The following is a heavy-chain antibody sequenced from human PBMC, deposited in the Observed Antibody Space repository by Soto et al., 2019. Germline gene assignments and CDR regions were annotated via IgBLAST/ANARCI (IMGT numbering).Heavy chain of an antibody. CDR1: GGSFTTYS. Sequence: PAASVKVSCKASGGSFTTYSISWVRRAPGQGLEWMGGIIPISGTPNYAQKFQGRVTITADKYTTTAYMELNSLRFEDTAVYYCARGVGRTVRGVNLYYYYAMDVWGQGTTVTVSS. CDR3: ARGVGRTVRGVNLYYYYAMDV. V-gene: IGHV1-69*06. CDR2: IIPISGTP. J-gene: IGHJ6*02. D-gene: IGHD3-10*01.